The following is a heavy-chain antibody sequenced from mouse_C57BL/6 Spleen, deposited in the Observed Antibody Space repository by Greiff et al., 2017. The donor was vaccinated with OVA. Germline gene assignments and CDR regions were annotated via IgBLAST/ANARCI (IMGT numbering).Heavy chain of an antibody. V-gene: IGHV5-9-1*02. CDR1: GFTFSSYA. CDR2: ISSGGDYI. J-gene: IGHJ3*01. Sequence: DVMLVESGEGLVKPGGSLKLSCAASGFTFSSYAMSWVRQTPEKRLEWVAYISSGGDYIYYADTVKGRFTISRDNARNTLYLQMSSLKSEDTAMYYCTRDPYDYDGAWFAYWGQGTLVTVSA. D-gene: IGHD2-4*01. CDR3: TRDPYDYDGAWFAY.